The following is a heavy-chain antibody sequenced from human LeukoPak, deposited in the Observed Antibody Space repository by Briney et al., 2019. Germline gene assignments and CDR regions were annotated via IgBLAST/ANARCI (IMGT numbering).Heavy chain of an antibody. Sequence: GESLKISCEASGYIFTSYWIGWVRQMPGKGLEWMGIIYPGDSDTRYSPTFQGQVTISADKSSRTAYLQWSSLKAPDTAIYYCARQSDYNILTGYSSGYYFDYWGQGTLVTVSS. J-gene: IGHJ4*02. CDR2: IYPGDSDT. V-gene: IGHV5-51*01. D-gene: IGHD3-9*01. CDR1: GYIFTSYW. CDR3: ARQSDYNILTGYSSGYYFDY.